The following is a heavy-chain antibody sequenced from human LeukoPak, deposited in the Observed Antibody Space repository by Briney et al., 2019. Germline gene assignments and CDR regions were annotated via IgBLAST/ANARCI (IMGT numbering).Heavy chain of an antibody. D-gene: IGHD2-15*01. CDR2: IYYSGST. CDR1: GGSISSGGYY. J-gene: IGHJ6*02. Sequence: SQTLSLTCTVSGGSISSGGYYWSWIRQHPGKGLEWIGYIYYSGSTYYNPSPKSRVTISVDTSKNQFSLKLSSVTAADTAVYYCARDLGGLRYCSGGSCYSVFNGMDVWGQGTTVTVSS. CDR3: ARDLGGLRYCSGGSCYSVFNGMDV. V-gene: IGHV4-30-4*08.